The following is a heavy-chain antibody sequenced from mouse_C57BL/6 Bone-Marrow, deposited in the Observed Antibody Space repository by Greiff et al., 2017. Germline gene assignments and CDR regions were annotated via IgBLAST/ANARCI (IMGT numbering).Heavy chain of an antibody. J-gene: IGHJ4*01. CDR2: IDPSDSYT. D-gene: IGHD2-12*01. CDR3: ALRVMDY. V-gene: IGHV1-69*01. Sequence: QVQLQQPGAELVMPGASVKLSCKASGYTFTSYWMHWVKQRPGQGLEWIGEIDPSDSYTNYNQKFKGKSTLTVDKSSSTAYMQISSLTSEDSAVYYCALRVMDYWGQGTSVTVSS. CDR1: GYTFTSYW.